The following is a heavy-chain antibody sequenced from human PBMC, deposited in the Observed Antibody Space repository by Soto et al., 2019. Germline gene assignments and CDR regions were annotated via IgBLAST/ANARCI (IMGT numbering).Heavy chain of an antibody. D-gene: IGHD5-12*01. Sequence: QITLKESGPTLVKPTQTLTLTCTFSGFSLSTSGVGVGWIRQPPGKALEWLALIYWNDDKRYSPSLKSRLTITKDTSKNQVVLTMTNMDPVDTATYYCARRLGSGYDWYFDYWGQGTLVTVSS. CDR1: GFSLSTSGVG. CDR3: ARRLGSGYDWYFDY. J-gene: IGHJ4*02. CDR2: IYWNDDK. V-gene: IGHV2-5*01.